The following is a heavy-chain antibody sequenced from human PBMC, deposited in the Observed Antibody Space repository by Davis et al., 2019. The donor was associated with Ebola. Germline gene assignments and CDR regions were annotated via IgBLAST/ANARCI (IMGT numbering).Heavy chain of an antibody. J-gene: IGHJ4*02. CDR3: SREGATPGDYFDY. V-gene: IGHV4-39*02. CDR2: IYYSGST. D-gene: IGHD1-26*01. Sequence: GSLRLSCTVSGGSISSSSYYWGWIRQPPGKGLEWIGSIYYSGSTYYNPSLKSRVTISVDTSKDQFSLKLSSVTAADTAVYYCSREGATPGDYFDYWGQGTLVTVSS. CDR1: GGSISSSSYY.